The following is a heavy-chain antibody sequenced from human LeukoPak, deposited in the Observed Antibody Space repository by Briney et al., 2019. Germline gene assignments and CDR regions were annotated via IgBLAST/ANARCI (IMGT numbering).Heavy chain of an antibody. D-gene: IGHD4-23*01. V-gene: IGHV3-13*01. CDR2: VGTAGDT. CDR3: AREVYGGNQDAFDI. J-gene: IGHJ3*02. Sequence: GGSLRLSCAASGFTFSNYGMHRVRQATGKGLEWVSSVGTAGDTDYPGSVKGRFTISRENAKNSLYLQMDSLRPEDTAVYYCAREVYGGNQDAFDIWGQGTMVSVSS. CDR1: GFTFSNYG.